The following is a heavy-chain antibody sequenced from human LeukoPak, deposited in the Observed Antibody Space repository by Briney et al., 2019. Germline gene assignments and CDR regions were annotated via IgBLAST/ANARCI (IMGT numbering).Heavy chain of an antibody. D-gene: IGHD2-2*01. CDR3: ARDRLGYCSSTSCSSLDY. CDR2: ISVYNGNT. CDR1: GYTFTSYG. V-gene: IGHV1-18*01. Sequence: GASVKVSCKSSGYTFTSYGIRWVRPAPGKGLAWMGWISVYNGNTNHAQKLQGRVTMTTDTSTSTAYMELRSLRSDDTAVYYCARDRLGYCSSTSCSSLDYWGQGTLVTVSS. J-gene: IGHJ4*02.